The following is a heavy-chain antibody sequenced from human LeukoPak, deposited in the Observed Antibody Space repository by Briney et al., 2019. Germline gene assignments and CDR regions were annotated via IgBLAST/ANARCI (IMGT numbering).Heavy chain of an antibody. CDR3: ARAPYDFWSGYPYYFDY. CDR2: IYHSGST. V-gene: IGHV4-30-2*01. Sequence: MPSETLSLTCAVSGGSISSGGYSWSWIRQPPGKGLEWIGYIYHSGSTYYNPSLKSRVTISVDRSKNQFSLKLSSVTAADTAVYYCARAPYDFWSGYPYYFDYWGQGTLVTVSS. CDR1: GGSISSGGYS. D-gene: IGHD3-3*01. J-gene: IGHJ4*02.